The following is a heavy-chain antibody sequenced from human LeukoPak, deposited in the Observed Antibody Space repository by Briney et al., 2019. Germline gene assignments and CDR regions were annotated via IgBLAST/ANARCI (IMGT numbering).Heavy chain of an antibody. V-gene: IGHV1-8*01. J-gene: IGHJ3*02. CDR2: MNPNSGNT. Sequence: ASVKVSCKASGYTFTSYDINWVRQATGQGLEWMGWMNPNSGNTGYAQKFQGRVTMTRNTSISTAYMEMRSLSSEDKAVYYCARGYYDSKSSATSAPNAFDIWGEGAMVTVSS. CDR1: GYTFTSYD. D-gene: IGHD3-22*01. CDR3: ARGYYDSKSSATSAPNAFDI.